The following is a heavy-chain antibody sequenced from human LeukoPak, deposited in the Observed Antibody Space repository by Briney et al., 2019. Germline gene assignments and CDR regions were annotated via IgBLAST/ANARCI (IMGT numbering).Heavy chain of an antibody. V-gene: IGHV3-30*02. CDR3: AKDLKSEYYYGSGSLPD. D-gene: IGHD3-10*01. J-gene: IGHJ4*02. Sequence: GGSLRLSCAASGFTFSSYGMHWVRQAPGKGLEWVSFIQYDGSNKYYADSVKGRFTISRDNSKNTLYLQMNSLRAEDTAVYYCAKDLKSEYYYGSGSLPDWGQGTLVSVSS. CDR2: IQYDGSNK. CDR1: GFTFSSYG.